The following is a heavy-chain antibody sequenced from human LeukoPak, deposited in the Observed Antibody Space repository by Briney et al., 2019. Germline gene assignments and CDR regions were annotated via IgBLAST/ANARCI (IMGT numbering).Heavy chain of an antibody. J-gene: IGHJ6*03. D-gene: IGHD3-22*01. Sequence: TSETLSLTCTVSSDSVSGYYGSWIRQPPGKGLEWIGYFYTSANTNYNPSLKSRVTMSVDTSKNQYSLELTSVTAADTAVYYCARGLRDEERHYGYYYMDVWGKGTTV. CDR1: SDSVSGYY. V-gene: IGHV4-4*09. CDR3: ARGLRDEERHYGYYYMDV. CDR2: FYTSANT.